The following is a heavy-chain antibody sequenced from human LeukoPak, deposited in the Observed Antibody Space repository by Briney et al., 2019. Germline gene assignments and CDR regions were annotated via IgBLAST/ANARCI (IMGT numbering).Heavy chain of an antibody. V-gene: IGHV3-30*18. CDR3: AKEAGGRPNWFDP. J-gene: IGHJ5*02. D-gene: IGHD3-16*01. Sequence: PGRSLRLSCAASGLTFSSYGMHWVRQAPGKGLEWVAVISYDGSNKYYADSVKGRFTISRDNSKNMLYLQMNSLRAEDTAVYYCAKEAGGRPNWFDPWGQGTLVTVSS. CDR2: ISYDGSNK. CDR1: GLTFSSYG.